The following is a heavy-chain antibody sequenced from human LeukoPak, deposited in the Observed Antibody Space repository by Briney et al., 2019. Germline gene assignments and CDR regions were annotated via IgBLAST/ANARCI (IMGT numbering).Heavy chain of an antibody. CDR2: IYYRGST. Sequence: SETLSLTCTGSGGSISSYFWSWIRQPPGKGMEWIGYIYYRGSTNYNPSLKSRVTISVDTSKNQFSLKLSSVTAADTAVYYCARDWGSSGGLGVGYWGQGALVTVSS. J-gene: IGHJ4*02. V-gene: IGHV4-59*01. CDR1: GGSISSYF. CDR3: ARDWGSSGGLGVGY. D-gene: IGHD6-19*01.